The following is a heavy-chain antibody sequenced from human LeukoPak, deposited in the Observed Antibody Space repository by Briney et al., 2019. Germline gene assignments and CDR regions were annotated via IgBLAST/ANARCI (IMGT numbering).Heavy chain of an antibody. V-gene: IGHV4-59*08. CDR1: GGSISSYY. J-gene: IGHJ6*02. CDR2: IYYSGST. Sequence: PSETLSLTCTVSGGSISSYYWNWIRQPPGKGLEWIGYIYYSGSTNNNPSLKSRVTISVDTSKNQFSLKLSSVTAADTAVYYCARLPRDAFSSRYCSSTSCYRGGSYYYGMDVWGQGTTVTVSS. D-gene: IGHD2-2*02. CDR3: ARLPRDAFSSRYCSSTSCYRGGSYYYGMDV.